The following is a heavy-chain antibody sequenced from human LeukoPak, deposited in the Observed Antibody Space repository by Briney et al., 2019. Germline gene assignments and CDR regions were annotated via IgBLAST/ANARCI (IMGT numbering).Heavy chain of an antibody. D-gene: IGHD2-2*01. Sequence: GGTLWLSCAASGFTFSSYGMHWVRQAPGKGLEWVAVIRYDGSNKYYADSVEGVFISSRDNTNNTLYLQMNSLRAEDTAVYHCARDGCSSTSWYWGYYYYGMDVWGEGATVTVSS. CDR3: ARDGCSSTSWYWGYYYYGMDV. CDR1: GFTFSSYG. CDR2: IRYDGSNK. J-gene: IGHJ6*04. V-gene: IGHV3-33*01.